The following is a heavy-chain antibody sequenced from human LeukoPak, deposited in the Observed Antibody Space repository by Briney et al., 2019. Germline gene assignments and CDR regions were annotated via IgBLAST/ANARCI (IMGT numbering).Heavy chain of an antibody. D-gene: IGHD1-26*01. CDR1: GFTVSSNY. CDR2: IYSGAIT. V-gene: IGHV3-66*01. CDR3: ARGQVGSYYPHYFVY. Sequence: GGSLRLSCAASGFTVSSNYMSWVRQAPGKGLEWVSAIYSGAITYYAVSVKGRFTISRDNSKNSLYLQMNSLRAEDTAVYYCARGQVGSYYPHYFVYWGQGTLVTVSS. J-gene: IGHJ4*02.